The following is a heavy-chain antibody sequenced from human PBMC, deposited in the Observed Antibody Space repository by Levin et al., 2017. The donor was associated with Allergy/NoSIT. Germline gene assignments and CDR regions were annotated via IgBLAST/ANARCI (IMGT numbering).Heavy chain of an antibody. CDR3: ARGSSGYDYVKHFDL. V-gene: IGHV3-48*01. CDR1: GFTFSSYS. CDR2: ITRSGSM. Sequence: PGGSLRLSCVASGFTFSSYSMNWVRQPPGKGLEWVSHITRSGSMYYGDSVKGRLTISRDNAQRSLYLQLDSLRAEDTAVYYCARGSSGYDYVKHFDLWGRGTLLTVSS. D-gene: IGHD3-22*01. J-gene: IGHJ2*01.